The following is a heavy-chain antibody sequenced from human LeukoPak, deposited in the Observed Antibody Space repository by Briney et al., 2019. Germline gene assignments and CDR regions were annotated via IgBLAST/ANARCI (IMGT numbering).Heavy chain of an antibody. Sequence: GGSLRLSCAASGFTFSSYATSWVRQAPGKGLEWVSAISGSGGSTYYADSVKGRFTISRDNSKNTLYLQMNSLRAEDTAVYYCAKDLTTDYGGNSPYFDYWGQGTLVTVSS. CDR1: GFTFSSYA. CDR3: AKDLTTDYGGNSPYFDY. CDR2: ISGSGGST. J-gene: IGHJ4*02. D-gene: IGHD4-23*01. V-gene: IGHV3-23*01.